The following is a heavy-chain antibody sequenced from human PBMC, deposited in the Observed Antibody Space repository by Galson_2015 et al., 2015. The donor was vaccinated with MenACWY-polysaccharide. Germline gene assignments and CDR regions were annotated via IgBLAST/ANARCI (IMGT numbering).Heavy chain of an antibody. CDR2: TPSDRSST. CDR3: ARGYSAYD. J-gene: IGHJ4*02. D-gene: IGHD5-12*01. CDR1: GFTFSTYW. Sequence: SPRLPCAAPGFTFSTYWLHWVRQPPGHGLVRVSRTPSDRSSTTHADSAHGRFPISRHNAKNTLYLHLNRLRAEDTALYYCARGYSAYDWGQGTLVTVSA. V-gene: IGHV3-74*01.